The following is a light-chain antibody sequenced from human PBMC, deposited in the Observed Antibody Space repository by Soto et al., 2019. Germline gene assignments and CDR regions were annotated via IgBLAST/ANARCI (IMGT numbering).Light chain of an antibody. CDR1: RSDVGGYNY. Sequence: QSVLTQPASVSGSPGQSITISCTGTRSDVGGYNYVSWYQHHPGEAPTLMIFEVAKRPSGVSNRFSGSKSGNTASMNISGLQSEDEADYFCTSYTTSSTYVFGSGTRSPS. CDR2: EVA. V-gene: IGLV2-14*01. J-gene: IGLJ1*01. CDR3: TSYTTSSTYV.